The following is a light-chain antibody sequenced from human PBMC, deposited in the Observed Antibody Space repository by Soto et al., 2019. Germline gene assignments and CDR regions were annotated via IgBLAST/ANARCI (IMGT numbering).Light chain of an antibody. CDR2: HAS. J-gene: IGKJ5*01. CDR1: QSINNW. Sequence: DIQMTQSPSTLSASVGDRVTITCRASQSINNWLAWYQQKPGKAPKLLIYHASSLQRGVPSRFSGSGSGTEFTLTISSLQPDDFATYYCQQYDSYSQISFGQGTRLDI. V-gene: IGKV1-5*01. CDR3: QQYDSYSQIS.